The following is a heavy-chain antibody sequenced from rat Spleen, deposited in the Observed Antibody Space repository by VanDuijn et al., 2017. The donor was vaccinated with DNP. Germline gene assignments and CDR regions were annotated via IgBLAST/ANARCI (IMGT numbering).Heavy chain of an antibody. CDR1: GFTFSNYY. D-gene: IGHD1-6*01. CDR2: ISTVGDNG. CDR3: ASLGTGLNNYFDY. J-gene: IGHJ2*01. V-gene: IGHV5-25*01. Sequence: EVQLVESGGGLVQPGRSMKLSCAASGFTFSNYYMAWVRQAPTKGLEWVAAISTVGDNGVYRDSVQGRFTISRDNAKSTLYLQMDSLRSEDTATYYCASLGTGLNNYFDYWGQGVMVTVSS.